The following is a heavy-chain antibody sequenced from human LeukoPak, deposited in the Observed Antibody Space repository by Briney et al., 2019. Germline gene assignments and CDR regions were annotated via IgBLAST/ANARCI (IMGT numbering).Heavy chain of an antibody. CDR3: ANLSGIPRYYFGS. J-gene: IGHJ4*02. D-gene: IGHD1-26*01. CDR1: GFTFSNYA. V-gene: IGHV3-23*01. CDR2: ISGSGDST. Sequence: PGGSLRLSCAASGFTFSNYAMSWVRQAPGKGLEGVSGISGSGDSTYYADSVKGRFTISRDNSKNTLYLQMNSLRAEDTAVFYCANLSGIPRYYFGSWGQGTLVTVSS.